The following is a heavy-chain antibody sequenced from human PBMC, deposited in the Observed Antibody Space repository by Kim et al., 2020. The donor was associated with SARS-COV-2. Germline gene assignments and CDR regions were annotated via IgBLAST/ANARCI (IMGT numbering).Heavy chain of an antibody. CDR1: GYTFTIYA. V-gene: IGHV1-3*01. CDR2: IDADNGNT. CDR3: ARNEDY. J-gene: IGHJ4*02. Sequence: ASVKVSYKASGYTFTIYAFHWVRQSPGQRLAWMGWIDADNGNTKYSQKFQGRVTITSDTSANTAYMELSSLRSEDTAVYYCARNEDYWGQGTLVTVSS.